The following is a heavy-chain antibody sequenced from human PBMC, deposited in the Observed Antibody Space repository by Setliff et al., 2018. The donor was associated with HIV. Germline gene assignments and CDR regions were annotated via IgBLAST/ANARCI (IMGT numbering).Heavy chain of an antibody. V-gene: IGHV3-43D*04. CDR2: ISWDGSTI. Sequence: GGSLRLSCAASGFTFDDYAMHWVRQRPGKGLEWVSLISWDGSTIYYADSVKGRFTISRDNAKNSLYLQMNSLRAEDTAVYYCARERNDYSNYVGRFDYWGQGTLVTVSS. CDR1: GFTFDDYA. D-gene: IGHD4-4*01. J-gene: IGHJ4*02. CDR3: ARERNDYSNYVGRFDY.